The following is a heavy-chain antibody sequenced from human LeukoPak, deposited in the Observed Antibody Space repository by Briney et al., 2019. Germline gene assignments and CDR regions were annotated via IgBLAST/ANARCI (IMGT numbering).Heavy chain of an antibody. V-gene: IGHV3-21*01. CDR3: AKCSGGNCYHSDDH. D-gene: IGHD2-15*01. CDR2: ISSGSRYI. Sequence: GGSLILSCAASGFTFSAYSMNWVRQAPGKGLEWVSSISSGSRYIYYADSVKGRFTISRDNAKDSLYPQMNSLRAEDTAVYYCAKCSGGNCYHSDDHWGQGTLVTVSP. J-gene: IGHJ5*02. CDR1: GFTFSAYS.